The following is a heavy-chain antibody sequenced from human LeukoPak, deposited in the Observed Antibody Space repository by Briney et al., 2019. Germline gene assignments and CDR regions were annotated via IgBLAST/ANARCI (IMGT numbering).Heavy chain of an antibody. Sequence: SETPSLTCAVYGESFSGYYWSWIRQPPGKGLEWIGEINHSGSTNYNPSLKSRVTISVDTSKNQFSLKLSSVTAADTAVYYCARAGFGMAPLRGTPFDYWGQGTLVTVSS. CDR2: INHSGST. V-gene: IGHV4-34*01. J-gene: IGHJ4*02. CDR1: GESFSGYY. D-gene: IGHD3-10*01. CDR3: ARAGFGMAPLRGTPFDY.